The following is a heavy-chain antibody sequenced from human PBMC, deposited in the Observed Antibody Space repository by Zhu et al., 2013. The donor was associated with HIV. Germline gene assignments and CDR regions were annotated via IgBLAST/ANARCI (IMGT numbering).Heavy chain of an antibody. Sequence: QVQLVQSGAEVKKPGASVKVSCKASGYTFTGYYMHWVRQAPGQGLEWMGWINPNSGGTNYAQKFQGRVTMTRDTSISTAYMELSRLRSDDTAVYYCARVPEYSGSYFDAFDIWGQGTMVTVSS. J-gene: IGHJ3*02. CDR1: GYTFTGYY. CDR3: ARVPEYSGSYFDAFDI. D-gene: IGHD1-26*01. CDR2: INPNSGGT. V-gene: IGHV1-2*02.